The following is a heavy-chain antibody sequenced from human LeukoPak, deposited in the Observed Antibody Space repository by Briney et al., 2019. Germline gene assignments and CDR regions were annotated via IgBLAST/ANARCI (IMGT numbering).Heavy chain of an antibody. Sequence: SRTLSLTCAVSGGSISSSNWWSWVRPPPGKGLEWIGEIYHSGSTNYNPSLKRRVTISVDKSKNPFSLKLSSVTAADTAVYYGARKYSSGWYRGNYFDYWGQGTLVTVSS. V-gene: IGHV4-4*02. D-gene: IGHD6-19*01. CDR1: GGSISSSNW. CDR3: ARKYSSGWYRGNYFDY. J-gene: IGHJ4*02. CDR2: IYHSGST.